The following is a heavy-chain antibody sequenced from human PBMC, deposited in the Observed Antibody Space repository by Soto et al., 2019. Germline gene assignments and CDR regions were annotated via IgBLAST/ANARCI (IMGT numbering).Heavy chain of an antibody. CDR2: LIPVFGSP. D-gene: IGHD5-18*01. V-gene: IGHV1-69*06. J-gene: IGHJ6*02. CDR3: TRVLGYTFEPGKTRYYAMDV. CDR1: GGTFSKDA. Sequence: QVQLVQSGAEVKKPGSSVTVSCKTSGGTFSKDAINWVRQAPGQGLEWMGLLIPVFGSPIYAQKFQGRLRTTDDKSKSNALMDLSSLRSEDTAVYYCTRVLGYTFEPGKTRYYAMDVWGQGTTVSVSS.